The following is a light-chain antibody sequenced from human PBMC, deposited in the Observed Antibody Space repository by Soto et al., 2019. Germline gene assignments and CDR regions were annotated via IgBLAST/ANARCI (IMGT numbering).Light chain of an antibody. CDR2: DAS. Sequence: DIVLTQSPATLSLSPGERATLSCRASQSGSGYLAWYQQQPGQAPRLLMYDASNRATGIPARFSGGGSGTDFTLTISSLEPEDFAVYYSQQRSNWPSTFGGGTKVAIK. J-gene: IGKJ4*01. CDR1: QSGSGY. CDR3: QQRSNWPST. V-gene: IGKV3-11*01.